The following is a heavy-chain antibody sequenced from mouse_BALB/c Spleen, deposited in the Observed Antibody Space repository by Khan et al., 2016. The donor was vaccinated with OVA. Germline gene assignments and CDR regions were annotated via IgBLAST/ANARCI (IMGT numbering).Heavy chain of an antibody. Sequence: VQLQQSGAELAKPGASVKMSCKASGYTFTNYWMHWVKQRPGQGLEWIGYINPSTDYTEYNQKFKDKASLNADKSSSTAYMQLTSLTSEDSALYYCVNHGSSSAWFTYWGQGTLVTVSA. J-gene: IGHJ3*01. CDR3: VNHGSSSAWFTY. D-gene: IGHD1-1*01. CDR1: GYTFTNYW. CDR2: INPSTDYT. V-gene: IGHV1-7*01.